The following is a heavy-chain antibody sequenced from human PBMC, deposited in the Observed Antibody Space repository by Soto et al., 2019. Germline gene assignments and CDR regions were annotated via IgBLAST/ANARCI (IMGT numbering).Heavy chain of an antibody. CDR2: ISSSSSYT. V-gene: IGHV3-11*06. CDR1: GFTFSDYY. Sequence: GGSLRLSCAASGFTFSDYYMSWIRQAPGKGLEWVSYISSSSSYTNYADSVKGRFTISRDNAKNSLYLQMNSLRAEDTAVYYCARGDIAAAGTGWNYYYGMDVWGQGTTVTVSS. CDR3: ARGDIAAAGTGWNYYYGMDV. J-gene: IGHJ6*02. D-gene: IGHD6-13*01.